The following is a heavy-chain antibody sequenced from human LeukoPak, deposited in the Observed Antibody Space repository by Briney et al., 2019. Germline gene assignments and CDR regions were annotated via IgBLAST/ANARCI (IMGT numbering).Heavy chain of an antibody. CDR2: ISSSSSTI. D-gene: IGHD1-1*01. Sequence: PGGSLRLSCAASGFTFSSYEMNWVRQAPGMGLEWVSYISSSSSTIYYADSVKGRFIISRDNAKNSLYLQMNSLRAEDTAVYYCARDRYPTKWGQGTLVTVSS. J-gene: IGHJ4*02. CDR3: ARDRYPTK. V-gene: IGHV3-48*01. CDR1: GFTFSSYE.